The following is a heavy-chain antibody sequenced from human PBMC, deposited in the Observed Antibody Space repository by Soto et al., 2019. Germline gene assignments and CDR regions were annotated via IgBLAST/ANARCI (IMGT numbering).Heavy chain of an antibody. CDR2: VNHSGST. J-gene: IGHJ6*02. Sequence: SETLSLTCAVYGGSFSAYYWSWIRQPPGKGLEWIGEVNHSGSTNYNPSLKSRVTISIDTSKNQFSLKLSSVTAADTAVYYCARVRMTTATFYYYYAMDVWGQGTTVTV. D-gene: IGHD4-17*01. CDR3: ARVRMTTATFYYYYAMDV. V-gene: IGHV4-34*01. CDR1: GGSFSAYY.